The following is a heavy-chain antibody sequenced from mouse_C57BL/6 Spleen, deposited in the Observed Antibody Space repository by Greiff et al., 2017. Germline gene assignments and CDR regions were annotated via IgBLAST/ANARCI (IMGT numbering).Heavy chain of an antibody. CDR2: INPNNGGT. Sequence: EVQLQQSGPELVKPGASVKISCKASGYTFTDYYMNWVKQSHGKSLEWIGDINPNNGGTSYNQKFKGKATLTVDKSSSTAYMELRSLTSEDSAVYYCARYGAKGGFDYWGQGTTLTVSS. CDR3: ARYGAKGGFDY. J-gene: IGHJ2*01. CDR1: GYTFTDYY. D-gene: IGHD1-1*02. V-gene: IGHV1-26*01.